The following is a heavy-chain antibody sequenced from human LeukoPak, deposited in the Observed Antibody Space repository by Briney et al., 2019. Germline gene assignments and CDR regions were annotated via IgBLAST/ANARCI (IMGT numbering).Heavy chain of an antibody. J-gene: IGHJ4*02. CDR1: GGSFSGYY. D-gene: IGHD3-3*01. CDR3: ARGSSVYYDFWSGYYKGYFDY. Sequence: PSETLSFTCAVYGGSFSGYYWSWIRQPPGKGREWVGEINHSGSTNYNPSLKRRVTISVDTSKNQFSLKLSSVTAADTAVYYCARGSSVYYDFWSGYYKGYFDYWGQGTLVTVSS. CDR2: INHSGST. V-gene: IGHV4-34*01.